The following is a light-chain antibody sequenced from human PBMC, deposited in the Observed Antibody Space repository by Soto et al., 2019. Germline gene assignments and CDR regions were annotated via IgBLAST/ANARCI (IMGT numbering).Light chain of an antibody. CDR2: DAS. J-gene: IGKJ1*01. CDR1: QSISSW. Sequence: DIQMTPSPSHLSASGGDRFPLTFRASQSISSWLAWYQQKPGKAPKVLIYDASSLESGVPSRFSGSGSGTEFTLTISSLQPDDFATYYCQQYNSYSTFGQGTKVDIK. V-gene: IGKV1-5*01. CDR3: QQYNSYST.